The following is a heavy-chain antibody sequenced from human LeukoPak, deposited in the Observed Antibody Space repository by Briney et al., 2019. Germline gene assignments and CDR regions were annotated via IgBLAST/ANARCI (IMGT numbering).Heavy chain of an antibody. CDR3: ARDSRIATPSPGY. Sequence: ASVKVSCKASGYTFTDYYMHWVRQAPGQGLEWMGWLNPNSGGTNYAQKFQGRVTMTRDTSISTAYMELSRLRSDDTAMYYCARDSRIATPSPGYWGQGTLVTVSS. CDR2: LNPNSGGT. V-gene: IGHV1-2*02. J-gene: IGHJ4*02. D-gene: IGHD6-13*01. CDR1: GYTFTDYY.